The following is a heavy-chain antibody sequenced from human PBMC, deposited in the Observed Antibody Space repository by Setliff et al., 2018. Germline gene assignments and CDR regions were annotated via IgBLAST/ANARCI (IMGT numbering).Heavy chain of an antibody. CDR1: GYSISSGHF. CDR3: ASPRRDDLDSPFDPFDI. D-gene: IGHD3-3*01. V-gene: IGHV4-38-2*01. CDR2: IFHSGST. J-gene: IGHJ3*02. Sequence: AETLSLTCGVSGYSISSGHFWGWIRQPPGKGLEWLGNIFHSGSTYYNPTLNSRVTMSVDTSKNQFSLRLTSMTAADTAVYYCASPRRDDLDSPFDPFDIWGRGTMVTVSS.